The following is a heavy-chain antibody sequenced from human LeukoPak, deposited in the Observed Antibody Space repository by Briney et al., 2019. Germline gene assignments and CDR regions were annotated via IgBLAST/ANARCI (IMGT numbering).Heavy chain of an antibody. CDR2: ISPSGDII. V-gene: IGHV3-11*01. J-gene: IGHJ4*02. D-gene: IGHD6-19*01. CDR3: ARETVAGTFDY. CDR1: GFTLSDYY. Sequence: GGSLRLSCAASGFTLSDYYISWIRQAPGKGLEWVSDISPSGDIISYADSVKGRFIISRDYAKESLHLQMNSLGVEDSAVYYCARETVAGTFDYWGQGTQVTVSS.